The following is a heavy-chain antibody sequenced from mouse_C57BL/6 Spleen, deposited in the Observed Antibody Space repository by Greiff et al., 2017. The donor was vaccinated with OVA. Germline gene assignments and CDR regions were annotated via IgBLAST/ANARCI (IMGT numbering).Heavy chain of an antibody. CDR2: IDPSDSYT. Sequence: QVQLQQPGAELVKPGASVKLSCKASGYTFTSYWMQWVKQRPGQGLEWIGEIDPSDSYTNYNQKFKGKATLTVDTSSSTAYMQLSSLTSEDSSVYYCARLGTTAFDDWGKGTTLTVSS. V-gene: IGHV1-50*01. CDR1: GYTFTSYW. D-gene: IGHD1-2*01. CDR3: ARLGTTAFDD. J-gene: IGHJ2*01.